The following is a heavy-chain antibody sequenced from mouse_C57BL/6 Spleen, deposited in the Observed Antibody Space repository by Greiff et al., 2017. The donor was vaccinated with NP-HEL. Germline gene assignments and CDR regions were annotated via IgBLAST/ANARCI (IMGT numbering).Heavy chain of an antibody. V-gene: IGHV5-17*01. J-gene: IGHJ1*03. CDR3: SRDGYYSNSDWYFDV. CDR1: GFTFSDYG. Sequence: DVMLVESGGGLVKPGGSLKLSCAASGFTFSDYGMHWVRQAPEKGLEWVAYISSGSSTIYYADTVKGRFTISRDNAKNTLFLQMTSLRSEDTAMYYWSRDGYYSNSDWYFDVWGTGTTVTVSS. CDR2: ISSGSSTI. D-gene: IGHD2-5*01.